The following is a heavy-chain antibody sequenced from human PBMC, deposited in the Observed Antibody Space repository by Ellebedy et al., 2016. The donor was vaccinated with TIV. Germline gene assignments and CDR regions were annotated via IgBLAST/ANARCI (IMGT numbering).Heavy chain of an antibody. CDR2: IRQDGSDM. CDR3: ATDGSYGDYRSPTHAFEI. J-gene: IGHJ3*02. Sequence: GGSLRLSCATSGFSFRSYWMSWVRQAPGKGLEWVANIRQDGSDMYYVDSVKGRFTISRDNVKNSLYLLMNNLSAEDTGVYYCATDGSYGDYRSPTHAFEIWGQGTLVTVSS. D-gene: IGHD4-17*01. V-gene: IGHV3-7*01. CDR1: GFSFRSYW.